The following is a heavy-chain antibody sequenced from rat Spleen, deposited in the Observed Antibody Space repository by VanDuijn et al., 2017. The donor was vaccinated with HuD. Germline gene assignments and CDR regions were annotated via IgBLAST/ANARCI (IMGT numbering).Heavy chain of an antibody. CDR3: ARQWDY. J-gene: IGHJ2*01. CDR2: ITTGSGNT. Sequence: EVQLVESGGGLVQPGRSLKLSCAASGFTFSDYYMAWVRQAPARGLEWVASITTGSGNTYYRDSVKGRFTISRDNAKSSLYLQMDSLRSEDTATYYCARQWDYWGQGVMVTVSS. V-gene: IGHV5-25*01. CDR1: GFTFSDYY.